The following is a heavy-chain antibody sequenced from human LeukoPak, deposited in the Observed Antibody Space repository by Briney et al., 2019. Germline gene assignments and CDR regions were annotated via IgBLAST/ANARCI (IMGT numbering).Heavy chain of an antibody. Sequence: SETLSLTCTVSGGSISSGGYYWSWIRHHPGKGLVWIGYIYYSGSTYYNPSLKSRVTISVDTSKNQFSLTLSSVTAADTAVYYCARVRRSSSSLSYFDYWGQGTPVTVSS. CDR3: ARVRRSSSSLSYFDY. J-gene: IGHJ4*02. V-gene: IGHV4-31*03. CDR1: GGSISSGGYY. D-gene: IGHD6-6*01. CDR2: IYYSGST.